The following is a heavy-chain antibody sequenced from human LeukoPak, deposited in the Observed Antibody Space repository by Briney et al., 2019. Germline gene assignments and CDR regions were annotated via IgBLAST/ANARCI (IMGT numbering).Heavy chain of an antibody. D-gene: IGHD7-27*01. CDR3: TRAHWGYAFDI. Sequence: SETLSLTCTVSGDSISNYYWSWIRQSPGKGLEWIGYIYYSGSTNYNPSLKSRVTISIDTSRRQFSLKLTSLTAADTAVYYCTRAHWGYAFDIWGQGTMVTISS. V-gene: IGHV4-59*01. CDR2: IYYSGST. J-gene: IGHJ3*02. CDR1: GDSISNYY.